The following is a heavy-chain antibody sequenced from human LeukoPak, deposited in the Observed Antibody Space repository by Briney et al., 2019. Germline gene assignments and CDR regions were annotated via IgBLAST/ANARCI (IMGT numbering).Heavy chain of an antibody. CDR1: GFTFSSYS. Sequence: GGSLRLSCAASGFTFSSYSMNWVRQAPGKGREWVSSISSSSSYIYYADSVKGRFTISRDNAKNSLYLQMNSLKAEDTAVYYCARDYCSGGRCYGYFDYWGQGTLVTVSS. J-gene: IGHJ4*02. D-gene: IGHD2-15*01. CDR3: ARDYCSGGRCYGYFDY. CDR2: ISSSSSYI. V-gene: IGHV3-21*04.